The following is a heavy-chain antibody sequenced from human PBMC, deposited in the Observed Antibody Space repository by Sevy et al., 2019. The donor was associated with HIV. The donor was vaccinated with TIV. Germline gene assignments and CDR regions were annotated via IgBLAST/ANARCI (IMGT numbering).Heavy chain of an antibody. D-gene: IGHD6-6*01. J-gene: IGHJ6*02. CDR1: GGSISSYY. Sequence: SETLSLTCTVSGGSISSYYWSWIRQPPGKGLEWIGYIYYSGSTNYNPALKSRVTISVDTSKNQFSLKLSAVTAADTAVYYCARGCEYSGSACYYYYGMDVWGQGTTVTVSS. V-gene: IGHV4-59*01. CDR3: ARGCEYSGSACYYYYGMDV. CDR2: IYYSGST.